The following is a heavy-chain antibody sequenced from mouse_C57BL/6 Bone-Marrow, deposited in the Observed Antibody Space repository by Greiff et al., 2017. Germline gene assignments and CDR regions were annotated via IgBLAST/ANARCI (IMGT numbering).Heavy chain of an antibody. CDR3: AREGITTVWYFDV. CDR2: IFPGSGST. CDR1: GYTFPDYY. D-gene: IGHD1-1*01. Sequence: QVQLQQSGPELVKPGASVKISCKASGYTFPDYYINWVKQRPGQGLEWIGWIFPGSGSTYYNEKFTGKATLTVDKSSSTAYMLLSSLTSEDSAVYFCAREGITTVWYFDVWGTGTTVTVSS. V-gene: IGHV1-75*01. J-gene: IGHJ1*03.